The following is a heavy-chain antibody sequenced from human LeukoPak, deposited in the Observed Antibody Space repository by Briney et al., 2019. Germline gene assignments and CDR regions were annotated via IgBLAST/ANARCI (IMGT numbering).Heavy chain of an antibody. CDR3: ARANLRRGVVNWFDP. J-gene: IGHJ5*02. V-gene: IGHV1-18*01. Sequence: ASVKVSCKASGGTFSSYAISWVRQAPGKGLEWMGGISAYNGNTNYAQKLQGRVTMTTDTSTSTAYMELRSLRSDDTAVYYCARANLRRGVVNWFDPWGQGTLVTVSS. CDR1: GGTFSSYA. CDR2: ISAYNGNT. D-gene: IGHD3-10*01.